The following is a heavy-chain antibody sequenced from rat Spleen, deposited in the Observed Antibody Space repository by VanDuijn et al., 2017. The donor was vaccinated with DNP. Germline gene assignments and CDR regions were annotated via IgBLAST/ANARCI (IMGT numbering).Heavy chain of an antibody. D-gene: IGHD1-11*01. CDR3: AKGPNYGGYSDYFDY. CDR1: GFNFNDYW. J-gene: IGHJ2*01. CDR2: LNTDGSTI. V-gene: IGHV4-2*01. Sequence: EVKLVESGGGLVQPGRSLKLSCAASGFNFNDYWMGWVRQAPGKGLEWIGQLNTDGSTINFTPSLKDKFTISRNNAQDTLYLQMNKLGSEDTAIYYCAKGPNYGGYSDYFDYWGQGVMVTVSS.